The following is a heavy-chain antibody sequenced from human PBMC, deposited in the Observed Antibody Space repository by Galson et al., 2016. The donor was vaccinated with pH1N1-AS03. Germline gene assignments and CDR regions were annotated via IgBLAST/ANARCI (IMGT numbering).Heavy chain of an antibody. J-gene: IGHJ4*02. D-gene: IGHD4/OR15-4a*01. CDR3: ATLDYGYRIDY. Sequence: SLRLSCAASGSTFSSYWMTWVRQAPGKGLEWVANINKDGTKIHYVDSVEGRFTISRDNAKKALYLQMNDLRVEDTAVYYCATLDYGYRIDYWGQGTLVTVSS. CDR2: INKDGTKI. V-gene: IGHV3-7*03. CDR1: GSTFSSYW.